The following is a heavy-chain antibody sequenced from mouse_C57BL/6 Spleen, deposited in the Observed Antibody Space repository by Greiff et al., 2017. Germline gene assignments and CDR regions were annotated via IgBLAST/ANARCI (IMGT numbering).Heavy chain of an antibody. Sequence: QVTLKESGAELVRPGASVTLSCKASGYTFTDYEMHWVKQTPVHGLEWIGAIDPETGGTAYNQKFKGKAILTADKSSSTAYMELRSLTSEDSAVYYCTIYDYGDFDYWGQGTTLTVSS. CDR2: IDPETGGT. CDR1: GYTFTDYE. J-gene: IGHJ2*01. CDR3: TIYDYGDFDY. D-gene: IGHD2-4*01. V-gene: IGHV1-15*01.